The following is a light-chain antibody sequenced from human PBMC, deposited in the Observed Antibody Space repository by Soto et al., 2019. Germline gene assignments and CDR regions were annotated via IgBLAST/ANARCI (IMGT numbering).Light chain of an antibody. V-gene: IGLV2-23*02. CDR3: GSHVGGSSPQWV. Sequence: QSVLTQPASVSGSPGQSITISCTGTSNDVGGYNLVSWFQQHPGKAPKLMISEVNKRPSGVSNRFSGSKSANTASLTISGLQAEDEADYYCGSHVGGSSPQWVFGGGTKLTVL. CDR1: SNDVGGYNL. J-gene: IGLJ3*02. CDR2: EVN.